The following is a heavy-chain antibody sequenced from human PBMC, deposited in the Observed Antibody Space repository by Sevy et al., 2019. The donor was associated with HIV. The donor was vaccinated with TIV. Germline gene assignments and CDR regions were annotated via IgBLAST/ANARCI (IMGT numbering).Heavy chain of an antibody. CDR1: GFTTGFTFSDYW. V-gene: IGHV3-7*01. D-gene: IGHD3-10*01. CDR2: IKEDGTEI. J-gene: IGHJ4*02. Sequence: RGSLRLSCAASGFTTGFTFSDYWMAWVRQAPGKGLEWVANIKEDGTEIYYLDSLKGRFTISRDNAKNLLYLQMNSLVAEDTAVYYCARGGYYGYSGLDYWGQGTLVNVSS. CDR3: ARGGYYGYSGLDY.